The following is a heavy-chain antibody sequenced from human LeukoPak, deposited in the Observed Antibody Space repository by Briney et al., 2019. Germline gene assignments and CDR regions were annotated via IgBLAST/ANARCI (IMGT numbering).Heavy chain of an antibody. J-gene: IGHJ5*02. CDR2: IYTSGST. Sequence: SETLSLTCTVSGGSISSGSYYWSWIRQPAGKGLEWIGRIYTSGSTNYNPSLKSRVTISVDTSKNQFSLKLSSVTAADTAVYYCARAALWSGFTAVWFDPWGQGTLVTVSS. CDR3: ARAALWSGFTAVWFDP. CDR1: GGSISSGSYY. V-gene: IGHV4-61*02. D-gene: IGHD3-3*01.